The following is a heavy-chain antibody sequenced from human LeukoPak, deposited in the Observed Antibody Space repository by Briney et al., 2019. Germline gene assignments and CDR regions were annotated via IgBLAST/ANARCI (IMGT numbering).Heavy chain of an antibody. CDR2: IWYDRSNK. CDR3: ARVGARGYGSGSYFNYYYYGMDV. V-gene: IGHV3-33*01. CDR1: GFTFSSYG. D-gene: IGHD3-10*01. J-gene: IGHJ6*04. Sequence: GGSLRLSCAASGFTFSSYGMHWVRQAPGKGLEWVAVIWYDRSNKYYADSVKGRFTISRANSKNTLYLQMNSLRAEDTAVYYCARVGARGYGSGSYFNYYYYGMDVWGKGTTVTVSS.